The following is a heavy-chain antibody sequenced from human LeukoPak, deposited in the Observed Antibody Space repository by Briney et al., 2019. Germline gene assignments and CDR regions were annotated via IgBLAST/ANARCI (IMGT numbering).Heavy chain of an antibody. CDR1: GFTFSSYA. CDR3: AKAVGYSYGFLGDTARRKYYFDY. Sequence: GGSLRLSCAASGFTFSSYAMYWVRQAPGKGLEWVLGVSDSGDGTHYADSVKDRFTISRDNSKNTLYLQMNSLRAEDTAVYYCAKAVGYSYGFLGDTARRKYYFDYWGQGTLVTVSS. J-gene: IGHJ4*02. D-gene: IGHD5-18*01. CDR2: VSDSGDGT. V-gene: IGHV3-23*01.